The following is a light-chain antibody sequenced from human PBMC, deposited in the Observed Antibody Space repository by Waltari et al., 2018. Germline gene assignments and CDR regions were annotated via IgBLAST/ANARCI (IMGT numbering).Light chain of an antibody. CDR3: QQYYTTPHT. V-gene: IGKV4-1*01. CDR1: QNVLFSSNNKKY. CDR2: WAS. J-gene: IGKJ2*01. Sequence: DIVMTQSPDSLAVSLGERATINCRSSQNVLFSSNNKKYLAWYRQKPGQPPELLIYWASNRESGVPDRFSGSGSGTDFTLTISSLQAEDVAVYYCQQYYTTPHTFGQGTKVEIK.